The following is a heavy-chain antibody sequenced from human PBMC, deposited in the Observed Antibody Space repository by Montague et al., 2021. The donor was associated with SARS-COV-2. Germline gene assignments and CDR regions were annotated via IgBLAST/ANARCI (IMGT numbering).Heavy chain of an antibody. CDR2: IYYSGST. Sequence: SETLSLTCTVSGGSISSNYWSWIRQPPGKGLEWIGYIYYSGSTNYDPSXXSRVTISVDTSKNQFSLKLSSVAAADTAVYYCARQRRYQLPITIFGVVMADAFDIWGQGTMVTVSS. J-gene: IGHJ3*02. CDR3: ARQRRYQLPITIFGVVMADAFDI. D-gene: IGHD3-3*01. CDR1: GGSISSNY. V-gene: IGHV4-59*08.